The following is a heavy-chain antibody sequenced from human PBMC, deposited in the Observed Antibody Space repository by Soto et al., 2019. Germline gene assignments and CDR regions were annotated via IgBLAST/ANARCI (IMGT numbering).Heavy chain of an antibody. CDR2: INHSGST. D-gene: IGHD4-4*01. CDR1: GGTFSGYY. V-gene: IGHV4-34*01. J-gene: IGHJ4*02. Sequence: TSETMSLTCAVYGGTFSGYYWSWIRQPPGKGLEWIGEINHSGSTNYNPSLKSRVTISVDTSKNQFSLKLSSVTAADTAVYYCARATVPDYWGQGTLVTVSS. CDR3: ARATVPDY.